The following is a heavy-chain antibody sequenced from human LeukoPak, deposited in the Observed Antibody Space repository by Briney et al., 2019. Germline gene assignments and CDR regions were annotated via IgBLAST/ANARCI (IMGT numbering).Heavy chain of an antibody. CDR1: GGSFSGYY. D-gene: IGHD6-19*01. CDR3: ARARRGPGIAVAGTGYYYYYGMDV. Sequence: SETLSLTCAVYGGSFSGYYWSWTRQPPGKGLEWIGEINHSGSTNYNPSLKSRVTISVDTSKNQFSLKLSSVTAADTAVYYCARARRGPGIAVAGTGYYYYYGMDVWGQGTTVTVSS. J-gene: IGHJ6*02. V-gene: IGHV4-34*01. CDR2: INHSGST.